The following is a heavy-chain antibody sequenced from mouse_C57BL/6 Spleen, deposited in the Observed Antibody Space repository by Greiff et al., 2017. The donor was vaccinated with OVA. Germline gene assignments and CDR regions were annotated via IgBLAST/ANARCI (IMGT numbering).Heavy chain of an antibody. CDR3: ARRGVYYSNFDY. CDR2: ISNGGGST. V-gene: IGHV5-12*01. CDR1: GFTFSDYY. D-gene: IGHD2-5*01. Sequence: EVQVVESGGGLVQPGGSLKLSCAASGFTFSDYYMYWVRQTPEKRLEWVAYISNGGGSTYYPDTVKGRFTISRDNAKNTLYLQMSRLKSEDTAMYYCARRGVYYSNFDYWGQGTTLTVSS. J-gene: IGHJ2*01.